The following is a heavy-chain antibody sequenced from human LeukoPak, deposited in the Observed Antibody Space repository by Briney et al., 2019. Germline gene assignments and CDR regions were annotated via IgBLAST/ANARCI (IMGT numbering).Heavy chain of an antibody. Sequence: SGGSLRLSCAASGFTFNNYGMHWVRQAPGKGLEWVAVISYDGRDKHYPDSVKGRFTISRDISTDTLWLQMDSLRTEDTTVYYCASGLLVRRVDVDIVATTFDYWGQGTLVTVSS. CDR1: GFTFNNYG. J-gene: IGHJ4*02. V-gene: IGHV3-30*03. CDR2: ISYDGRDK. CDR3: ASGLLVRRVDVDIVATTFDY. D-gene: IGHD5-12*01.